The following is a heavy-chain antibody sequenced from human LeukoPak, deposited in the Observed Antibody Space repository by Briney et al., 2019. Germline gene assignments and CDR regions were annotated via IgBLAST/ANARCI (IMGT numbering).Heavy chain of an antibody. CDR1: GYRLTNNW. CDR2: IYPGDSDT. V-gene: IGHV5-51*01. CDR3: ARLPGSASRFDP. Sequence: GESLKISCKISGYRLTNNWIGWVRQVPGKGLEWMGLIYPGDSDTRYSPSFQGQVTISADKSISTAYLQWSSLKASDTAMYYCARLPGSASRFDPWGQGTLVTVSS. J-gene: IGHJ5*02. D-gene: IGHD1-14*01.